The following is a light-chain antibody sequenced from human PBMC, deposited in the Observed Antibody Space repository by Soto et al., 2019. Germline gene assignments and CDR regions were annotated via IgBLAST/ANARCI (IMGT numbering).Light chain of an antibody. CDR2: SND. Sequence: QSVLAQPPSASGTPGQRVTISCSGSNSNIGRNDVTWYQQVPGTAPQCLIYSNDQRPSGVPDRISGSRSGTSASLAISGLQSGDEAEFYCAAWDDTLRALVFGGGTELTVL. J-gene: IGLJ2*01. CDR1: NSNIGRND. V-gene: IGLV1-44*01. CDR3: AAWDDTLRALV.